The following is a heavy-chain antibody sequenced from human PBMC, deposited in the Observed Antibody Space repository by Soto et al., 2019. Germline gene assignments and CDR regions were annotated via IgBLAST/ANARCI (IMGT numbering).Heavy chain of an antibody. Sequence: SETLSLTCAVSGGSISSSNWWSGVRQPPGKGLEWIGEIYHSGSTNYNPSLKSRVTISVDKSKNQFSLKLSSVTAADTAVYYCASPNCSSTSCYLDAFDIWGQGTMVTVSS. CDR1: GGSISSSNW. CDR3: ASPNCSSTSCYLDAFDI. J-gene: IGHJ3*02. V-gene: IGHV4-4*02. CDR2: IYHSGST. D-gene: IGHD2-2*01.